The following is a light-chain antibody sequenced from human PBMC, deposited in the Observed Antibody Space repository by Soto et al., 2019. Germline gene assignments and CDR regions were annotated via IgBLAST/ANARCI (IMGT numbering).Light chain of an antibody. CDR1: QYINTR. Sequence: IVLTQTPDTLSSFPGDRVTLSCGASQYINTRLAWYQHRPGQAPRLLIYQTSIRAAGIPARFSASGSGTDFTLTISDVQPEDFALYYCHHPPCWPRTFAQGTNVDI. CDR2: QTS. V-gene: IGKV3-11*01. J-gene: IGKJ1*01. CDR3: HHPPCWPRT.